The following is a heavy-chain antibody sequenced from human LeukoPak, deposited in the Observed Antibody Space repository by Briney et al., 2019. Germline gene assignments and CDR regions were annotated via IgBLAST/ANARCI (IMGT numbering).Heavy chain of an antibody. CDR1: GYSFNDYY. V-gene: IGHV1-2*02. D-gene: IGHD5-18*01. CDR2: INPKSGGT. Sequence: GASVKVSCKASGYSFNDYYIYWVRQAPGQGLEWMGGINPKSGGTKYAQNFQGRVTMTRDTSISTAHMELSRLRSDDTAVYCCARVSLRGYDGDYWGQGTLVTVSP. CDR3: ARVSLRGYDGDY. J-gene: IGHJ4*02.